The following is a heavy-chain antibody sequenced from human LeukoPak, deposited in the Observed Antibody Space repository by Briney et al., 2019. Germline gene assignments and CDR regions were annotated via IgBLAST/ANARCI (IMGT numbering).Heavy chain of an antibody. J-gene: IGHJ4*02. V-gene: IGHV3-23*01. CDR2: LSGSGGST. D-gene: IGHD1-7*01. CDR1: GFTFSSYA. Sequence: GGSLRLSCAASGFTFSSYAMIWVPQAPGKGLEWGSALSGSGGSTSYADAVQGRFTISRDNSKNTLYLQMNSLRAEDTAVYYCAKSTDNELELLLDYWGQGTLVTVSS. CDR3: AKSTDNELELLLDY.